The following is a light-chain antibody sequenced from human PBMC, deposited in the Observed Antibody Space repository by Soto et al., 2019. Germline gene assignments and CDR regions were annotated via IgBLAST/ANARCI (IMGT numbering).Light chain of an antibody. CDR1: QSVGSY. Sequence: EIVLTQSPATLSLSPGERATLSCRASQSVGSYLAWYQQKPGQAPRLLIYDASNRATGIPARFSGSGSGTDITLTISSLQPDDFATYYCQQYDTDWTFGQGTKVDI. J-gene: IGKJ1*01. CDR3: QQYDTDWT. CDR2: DAS. V-gene: IGKV3-11*01.